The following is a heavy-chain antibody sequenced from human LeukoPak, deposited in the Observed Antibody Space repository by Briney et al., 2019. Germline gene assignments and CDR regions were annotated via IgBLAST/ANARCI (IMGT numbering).Heavy chain of an antibody. Sequence: SETLSLTCAVYGGSFSGYYWSWIRQPPGKGLEWIGEINHSGSTNYNPALKSRVTISVDTSKNQFSLKLSSVTAADTAVYYCARGYACFDYWGQGTLVTVSS. D-gene: IGHD4-17*01. V-gene: IGHV4-34*01. CDR2: INHSGST. CDR1: GGSFSGYY. J-gene: IGHJ4*02. CDR3: ARGYACFDY.